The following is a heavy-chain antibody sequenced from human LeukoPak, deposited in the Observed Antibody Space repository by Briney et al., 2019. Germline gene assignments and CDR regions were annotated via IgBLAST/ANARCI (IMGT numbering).Heavy chain of an antibody. Sequence: GGSLRLSLVAPGFTFNDYRMKLVRQPPGKGLEWVSYISSRGTRVFSVDSVKGRFTIYRENDTNSVCLEMIGLRDEDTATSYCERVNGVCSTSTCYVANADVWGKGTTVSVS. D-gene: IGHD3-16*01. J-gene: IGHJ6*03. CDR1: GFTFNDYR. V-gene: IGHV3-48*02. CDR2: ISSRGTRV. CDR3: ERVNGVCSTSTCYVANADV.